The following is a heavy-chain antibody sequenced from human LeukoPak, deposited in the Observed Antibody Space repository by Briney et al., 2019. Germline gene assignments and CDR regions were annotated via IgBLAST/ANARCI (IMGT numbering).Heavy chain of an antibody. J-gene: IGHJ4*02. CDR3: ARADYYGSGNFDY. Sequence: PGGSLRLSCAASGFIFSSYPLNWVRQAPGKGLEWVSSISMTGSYIYYADSVKGRFTISRDNARNSLYLQMNSLRAEDTAVYYCARADYYGSGNFDYWGQGTLVTVSS. D-gene: IGHD3-10*01. CDR1: GFIFSSYP. V-gene: IGHV3-21*01. CDR2: ISMTGSYI.